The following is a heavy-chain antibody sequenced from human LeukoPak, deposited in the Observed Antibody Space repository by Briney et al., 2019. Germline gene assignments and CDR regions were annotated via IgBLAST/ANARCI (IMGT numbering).Heavy chain of an antibody. J-gene: IGHJ4*02. Sequence: SETLSLTCTVSGGSISSYYWSWIRQPPGKGLEWIGYIYYSGSTNYNPSLKSRVTISVDTSKNQFSLKLSSVTAADTAVYYCARGGDSSGYIPSEIFDYWGQGTLVTVSS. D-gene: IGHD3-22*01. CDR3: ARGGDSSGYIPSEIFDY. CDR2: IYYSGST. V-gene: IGHV4-59*01. CDR1: GGSISSYY.